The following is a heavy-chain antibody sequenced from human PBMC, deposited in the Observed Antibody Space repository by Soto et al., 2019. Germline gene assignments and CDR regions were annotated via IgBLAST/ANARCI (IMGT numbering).Heavy chain of an antibody. J-gene: IGHJ4*02. CDR2: ISYDGTKT. V-gene: IGHV3-30*18. CDR3: AKDRCPRRNGLIDPFDY. Sequence: QVQLVESGGGVVQPGRSLRVSCAASGFTFSIYAMHWVRQAPGTGLEWVAVISYDGTKTYYADSVNGRFTISRDNSKNTVYPQMNSLRDEDTAGYYCAKDRCPRRNGLIDPFDYWGQGTLVTVSP. CDR1: GFTFSIYA. D-gene: IGHD1-1*01.